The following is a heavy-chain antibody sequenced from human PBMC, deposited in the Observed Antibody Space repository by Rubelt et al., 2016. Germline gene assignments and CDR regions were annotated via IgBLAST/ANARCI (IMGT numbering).Heavy chain of an antibody. J-gene: IGHJ6*02. D-gene: IGHD2-2*01. V-gene: IGHV1-46*01. CDR2: INPSGGST. CDR3: ASRYCSSTSCYPYYGMDG. Sequence: QGLEWMGIINPSGGSTSYAQKFQGRVTMTRDTSTSTVYMELSGLRSEDTAVYYCASRYCSSTSCYPYYGMDGWGQGTTVTVSS.